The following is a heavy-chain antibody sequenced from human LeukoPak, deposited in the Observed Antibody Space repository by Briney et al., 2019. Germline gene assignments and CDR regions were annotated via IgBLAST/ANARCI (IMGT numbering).Heavy chain of an antibody. V-gene: IGHV3-33*01. CDR1: GFTFSSYG. CDR2: IWYDGSNK. J-gene: IGHJ4*02. D-gene: IGHD6-19*01. Sequence: GGSLRLSCAASGFTFSSYGMHWVRQAPGKGLEWVAVIWYDGSNKYYADSVKGRFTISRDNSKNTLYLQMNSLRAEDTAVYYCARDSARIAVAGSLDYWGQGTLVTVSS. CDR3: ARDSARIAVAGSLDY.